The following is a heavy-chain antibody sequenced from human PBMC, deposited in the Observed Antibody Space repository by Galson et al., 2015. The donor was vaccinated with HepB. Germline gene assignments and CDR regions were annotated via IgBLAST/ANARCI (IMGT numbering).Heavy chain of an antibody. Sequence: SVKVSCKASGYIFTGYYIHWVRQAPGQGLEWMGWMNPYSGGTNFAQKFQGSVTITRDTSISTAYMDLSSLTSDDTAVYYCARGIYCGGNCYSQYYYGMDVWGQGTTVTVSS. CDR2: MNPYSGGT. V-gene: IGHV1-2*02. CDR1: GYIFTGYY. D-gene: IGHD2-21*02. J-gene: IGHJ6*02. CDR3: ARGIYCGGNCYSQYYYGMDV.